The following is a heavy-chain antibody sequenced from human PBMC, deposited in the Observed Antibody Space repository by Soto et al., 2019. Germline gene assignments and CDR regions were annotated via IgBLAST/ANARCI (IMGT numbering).Heavy chain of an antibody. CDR1: GYTFTSYA. V-gene: IGHV1-3*01. Sequence: GVSVKVSCKASGYTFTSYAMHWVRQAPGQRLEWMGWINAGNGNTKYSQKFQGRVTITRDTSASTAYMELSSLRSEDTAVYYCARESIAAPRGGNYFDYWGQGTLVTVSS. D-gene: IGHD6-6*01. CDR3: ARESIAAPRGGNYFDY. CDR2: INAGNGNT. J-gene: IGHJ4*02.